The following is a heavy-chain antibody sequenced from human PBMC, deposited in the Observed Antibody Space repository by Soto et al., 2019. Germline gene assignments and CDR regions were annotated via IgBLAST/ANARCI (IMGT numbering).Heavy chain of an antibody. J-gene: IGHJ6*02. D-gene: IGHD3-22*01. Sequence: SGPTLVKPTQTLTLTCTFSGFSLSTSGMCVSWIRQPPGKALEWLALIDWDDDKYYSTSLKTRLTISKDTSKNQVVLTMTNMDPVDTATYYCARTPYYYDSSGYYPGLYGMDVWGQGTTVTVSS. CDR3: ARTPYYYDSSGYYPGLYGMDV. CDR1: GFSLSTSGMC. CDR2: IDWDDDK. V-gene: IGHV2-70*01.